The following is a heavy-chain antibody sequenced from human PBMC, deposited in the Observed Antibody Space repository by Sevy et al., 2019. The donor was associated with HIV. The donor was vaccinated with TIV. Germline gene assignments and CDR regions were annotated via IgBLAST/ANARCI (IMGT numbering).Heavy chain of an antibody. CDR2: ISAYNGNT. CDR1: GYTFTSYG. CDR3: AGQIGYCSGGSCYSLYGMDV. J-gene: IGHJ6*02. V-gene: IGHV1-18*01. Sequence: ASVKVSCKASGYTFTSYGITWVRQAPGQGLEWMGWISAYNGNTNYAQKLQGRVTMTTDTSTSTAYMELRSLRSDDTAVYYCAGQIGYCSGGSCYSLYGMDVWGQGTTVTVSS. D-gene: IGHD2-15*01.